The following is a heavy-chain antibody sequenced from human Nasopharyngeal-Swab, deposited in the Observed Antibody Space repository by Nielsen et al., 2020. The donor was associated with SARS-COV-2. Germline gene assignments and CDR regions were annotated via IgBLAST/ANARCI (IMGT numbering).Heavy chain of an antibody. CDR3: ARDGEVGSSSSAEGMDV. J-gene: IGHJ6*02. V-gene: IGHV3-48*01. CDR1: GFTFSSYS. D-gene: IGHD6-6*01. CDR2: ISSSSSTI. Sequence: GESLKISCAASGFTFSSYSMNWVRQAPGKGLEWVSYISSSSSTIYYADSVKGRFTISRDNAKNSLYLQMNSLRAEDTVVYYCARDGEVGSSSSAEGMDVWGQGTTVTVSS.